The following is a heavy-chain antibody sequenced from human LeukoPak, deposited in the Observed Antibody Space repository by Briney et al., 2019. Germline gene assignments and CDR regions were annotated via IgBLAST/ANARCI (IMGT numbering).Heavy chain of an antibody. CDR3: ASGAVTTGDFDY. D-gene: IGHD4-17*01. V-gene: IGHV3-33*01. J-gene: IGHJ4*02. Sequence: GRSLRLSCTASGFTFSSYGMHWVRQAPGKGLEWVAVIWYGGSNKYYADSVKGRFTISRDNSKNTLYLQMNSLRAEDTAVYYCASGAVTTGDFDYWGQGTLVTVSS. CDR2: IWYGGSNK. CDR1: GFTFSSYG.